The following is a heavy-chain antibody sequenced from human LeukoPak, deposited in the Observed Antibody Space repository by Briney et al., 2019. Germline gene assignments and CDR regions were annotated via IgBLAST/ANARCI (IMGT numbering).Heavy chain of an antibody. V-gene: IGHV4-59*01. J-gene: IGHJ6*02. CDR1: GGSISSYY. D-gene: IGHD6-6*01. Sequence: SETLSLTCTVSGGSISSYYWSWIRQPPGKGLEWIGYIYYSGSTNYNPSLKSRVTISVDTSKNHFSLKLSSVTAADTAVYYCARGEGSSSSDYYYYYYGMDVWGQGTTVIVSS. CDR2: IYYSGST. CDR3: ARGEGSSSSDYYYYYYGMDV.